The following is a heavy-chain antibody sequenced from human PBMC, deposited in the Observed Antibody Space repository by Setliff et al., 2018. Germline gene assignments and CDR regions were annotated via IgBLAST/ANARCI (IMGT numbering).Heavy chain of an antibody. V-gene: IGHV4-39*07. CDR2: IYYSGST. D-gene: IGHD6-6*01. Sequence: SETLSLTCTVSGGSISSSSYYWGWIRQPPGKGLEWIGNIYYSGSTYYNPSLKSRVTISVDTSKDQFSLKLISMTAADTAVYFCARGRNVAARLLDSWGQGTLVTVSS. CDR1: GGSISSSSYY. J-gene: IGHJ4*02. CDR3: ARGRNVAARLLDS.